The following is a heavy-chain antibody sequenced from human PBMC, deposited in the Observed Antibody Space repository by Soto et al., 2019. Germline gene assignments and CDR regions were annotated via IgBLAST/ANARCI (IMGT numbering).Heavy chain of an antibody. V-gene: IGHV1-69*13. J-gene: IGHJ5*02. CDR3: ARGSSVAGTEDWFDP. Sequence: SVKVSCKACGGTFSSYAISWVRQAPGQGLEWMGGIIPIFGTANYAQKFQGRVTITADESTSTAYMELSSLRSEDTAVYYCARGSSVAGTEDWFDPWGQGTLVTVSS. D-gene: IGHD6-19*01. CDR1: GGTFSSYA. CDR2: IIPIFGTA.